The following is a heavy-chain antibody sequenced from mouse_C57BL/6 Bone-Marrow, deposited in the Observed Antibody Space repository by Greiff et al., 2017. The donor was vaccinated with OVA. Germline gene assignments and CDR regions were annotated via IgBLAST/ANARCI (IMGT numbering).Heavy chain of an antibody. CDR1: GYTFTSYW. Sequence: VKLQQPGTELVKPGASVKLSCKASGYTFTSYWMHWVKQRPGQGLEWIGNINPSNGGTNYNEKFKSKATLTVDKSSSTAYMQLSSLTSEDSAVYYWARCRITTRAGFDYWGQGTTLTVSS. J-gene: IGHJ2*01. D-gene: IGHD2-4*01. CDR2: INPSNGGT. CDR3: ARCRITTRAGFDY. V-gene: IGHV1-53*01.